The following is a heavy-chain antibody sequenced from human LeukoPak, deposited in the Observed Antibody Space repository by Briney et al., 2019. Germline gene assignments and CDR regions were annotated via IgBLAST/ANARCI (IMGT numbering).Heavy chain of an antibody. D-gene: IGHD6-19*01. J-gene: IGHJ3*02. CDR3: ARAGGWAREDYKADAFDI. CDR1: GYTFTNFG. V-gene: IGHV1-18*01. Sequence: ASVKVSCKASGYTFTNFGISWVRQAPGQGLEWMGWISTYNGNTNYAQKVQGRVTMTTDTSTSTAYMELRSLRSDGTAVYYCARAGGWAREDYKADAFDIWGLGTMVTVSS. CDR2: ISTYNGNT.